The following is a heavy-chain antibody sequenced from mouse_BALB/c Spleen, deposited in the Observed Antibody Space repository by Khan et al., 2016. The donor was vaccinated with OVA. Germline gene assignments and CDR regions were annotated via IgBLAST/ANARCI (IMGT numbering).Heavy chain of an antibody. CDR1: GYTFTSYD. J-gene: IGHJ3*01. CDR2: MFPGDGST. CDR3: ARGVYGGFAY. D-gene: IGHD1-1*01. Sequence: QVQLQQSGAELVKPGASVKLSCKASGYTFTSYDINWVRQRPEQGLEWIGWMFPGDGSTKYNENFKGKATLTTDNSSSTAYMQLSRLPSEDSGAYVCARGVYGGFAYWGQGTLVTVSA. V-gene: IGHV1-85*01.